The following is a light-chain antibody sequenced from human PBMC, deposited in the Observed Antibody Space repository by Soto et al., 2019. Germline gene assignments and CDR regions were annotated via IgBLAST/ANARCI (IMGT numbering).Light chain of an antibody. CDR1: QSVSSSY. CDR3: QQYGSSPTT. V-gene: IGKV3-20*01. CDR2: VAS. J-gene: IGKJ1*01. Sequence: EIVLTQSPGTLSLSPGERATLSCRASQSVSSSYLAWYQQKPGQAPRLLIYVASSRATGIPDRFSGSGSGTDFTLTISSLEPEDFAVYYCQQYGSSPTTFGQGTKVDIK.